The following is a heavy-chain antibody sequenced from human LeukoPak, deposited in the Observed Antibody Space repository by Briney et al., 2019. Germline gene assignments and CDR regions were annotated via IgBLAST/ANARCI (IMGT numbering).Heavy chain of an antibody. V-gene: IGHV4-39*01. D-gene: IGHD3-3*01. Sequence: TSATLSLTCNVSGGSISSSSYYWGWIRQPPGKGLEWIGGIYYSGSTYYNPSLKSRVTISVDTSKNQFSLKLSSETAADSAVYYCATGLVLRFLEWLPYFDYWGQGTLVIVSS. J-gene: IGHJ4*02. CDR3: ATGLVLRFLEWLPYFDY. CDR1: GGSISSSSYY. CDR2: IYYSGST.